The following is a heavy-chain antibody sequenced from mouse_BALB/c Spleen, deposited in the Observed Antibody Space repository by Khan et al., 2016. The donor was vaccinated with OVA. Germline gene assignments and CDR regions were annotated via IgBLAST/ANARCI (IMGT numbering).Heavy chain of an antibody. Sequence: VQLKQSGPGLVQPSQSLSLTCTVTGYSITSEFAWNWIRQFPGNKLEWMGYISYSGNNRYKPSLKSLISITRDTSRNQFFLQLNSVTPEDTATYYCARKDYYDYDPFPYWGQGTLVTVSA. CDR1: GYSITSEFA. CDR3: ARKDYYDYDPFPY. D-gene: IGHD2-4*01. V-gene: IGHV3-2*02. J-gene: IGHJ3*01. CDR2: ISYSGNN.